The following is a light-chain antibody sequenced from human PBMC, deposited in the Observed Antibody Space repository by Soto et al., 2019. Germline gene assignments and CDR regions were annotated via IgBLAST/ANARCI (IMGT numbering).Light chain of an antibody. CDR2: GSS. J-gene: IGKJ2*01. CDR1: QSVSSNY. Sequence: EIVLTQSPGTLSLSPGERVTLSCRASQSVSSNYLVWYQQIPGQAPRLLIYGSSSRATGIPDRFSGSGSGTDFTLTISRLEPEDFAVYYCQQYDNSPPMYTFGQGTKLEIK. CDR3: QQYDNSPPMYT. V-gene: IGKV3-20*01.